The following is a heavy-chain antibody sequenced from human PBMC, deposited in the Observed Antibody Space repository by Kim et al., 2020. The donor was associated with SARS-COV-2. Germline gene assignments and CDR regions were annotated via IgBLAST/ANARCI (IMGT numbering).Heavy chain of an antibody. J-gene: IGHJ6*02. V-gene: IGHV3-23*01. CDR2: ITGNGGT. CDR3: AKMKGQQWTNYGMDV. CDR1: GFSFGPWA. D-gene: IGHD6-19*01. Sequence: GGSLRLSCAASGFSFGPWAMSWVRQAPGKGLDWVSAITGNGGTYYAESVRGRFTISRDNSKNTLYLQLNSLRADDTAVYYCAKMKGQQWTNYGMDVWGQGTTVAVSS.